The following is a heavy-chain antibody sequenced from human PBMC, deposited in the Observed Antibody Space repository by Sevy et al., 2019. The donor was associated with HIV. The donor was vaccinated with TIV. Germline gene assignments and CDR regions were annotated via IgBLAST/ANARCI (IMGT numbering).Heavy chain of an antibody. CDR1: GFTVSSNY. CDR3: ARLYYYYDSSGYPTDY. CDR2: IYSGGIT. J-gene: IGHJ4*02. Sequence: GGSLRLSCAASGFTVSSNYMSWVRQAPGKGLEWVSVIYSGGITYYADSVKGRFTISRDNSKNTLYLQMNSLRAEDTSVYYCARLYYYYDSSGYPTDYWGQGTLVTVSS. D-gene: IGHD3-22*01. V-gene: IGHV3-53*01.